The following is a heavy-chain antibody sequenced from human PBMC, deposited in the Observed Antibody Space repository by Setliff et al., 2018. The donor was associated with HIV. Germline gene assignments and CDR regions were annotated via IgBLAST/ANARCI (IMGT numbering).Heavy chain of an antibody. CDR2: ISRSGRYI. CDR1: GFTFSSYS. D-gene: IGHD4-4*01. V-gene: IGHV3-21*01. J-gene: IGHJ4*02. Sequence: GGSLRLSCAASGFTFSSYSMNWVRQAAGKGLEWVSSISRSGRYIYYADSVKGRLTISRDNAKNSRYLQMNILLADDTAVYYCARDLFRMGEMTTYYFDYWGQGTLVTVSS. CDR3: ARDLFRMGEMTTYYFDY.